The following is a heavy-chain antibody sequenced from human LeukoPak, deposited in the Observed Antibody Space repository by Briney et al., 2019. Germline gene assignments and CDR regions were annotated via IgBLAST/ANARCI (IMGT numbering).Heavy chain of an antibody. V-gene: IGHV4-34*01. D-gene: IGHD6-19*01. Sequence: SETLSLTCAVYGGSFSGYYWSWIRQPPGKGLEWIGEINHSGSTNYNPSLKSRVTISVDTSKNQFSLKLSSVTAADTAVYYCARSWGMYSSGWYYFDYRGQGTLVTVSS. CDR2: INHSGST. J-gene: IGHJ4*02. CDR1: GGSFSGYY. CDR3: ARSWGMYSSGWYYFDY.